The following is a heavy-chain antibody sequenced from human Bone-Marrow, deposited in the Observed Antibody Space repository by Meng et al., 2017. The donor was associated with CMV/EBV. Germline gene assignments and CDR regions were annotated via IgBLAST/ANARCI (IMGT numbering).Heavy chain of an antibody. V-gene: IGHV3-30-3*01. CDR2: ISYDGSNK. CDR3: ARARRPNLGYCSSTSCYNYYYGMDV. Sequence: GESLKISCAASGFTFSSYAMHWVRQAPGKGLEWVAVISYDGSNKYYADSVKGRFTISRDNSKNTLYLQMNSLRAEDTAVYYCARARRPNLGYCSSTSCYNYYYGMDVWGQGTTVTVSS. CDR1: GFTFSSYA. J-gene: IGHJ6*02. D-gene: IGHD2-2*01.